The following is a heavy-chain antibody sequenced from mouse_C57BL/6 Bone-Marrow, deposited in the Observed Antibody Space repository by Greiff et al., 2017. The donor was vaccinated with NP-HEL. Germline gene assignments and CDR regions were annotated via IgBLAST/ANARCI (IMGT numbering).Heavy chain of an antibody. Sequence: VQLQQSGPVLVKPGASVKMSCKASGYTFTDYYLNWVKQSHGKSLEWFGVINPYNGGTSYNQKFKGKATLTVDKSSSTAYMELNSLTSEDSAVYYCDYEDWYFDVWGTGTTVTVSS. CDR1: GYTFTDYY. J-gene: IGHJ1*03. D-gene: IGHD2-4*01. CDR2: INPYNGGT. V-gene: IGHV1-19*01. CDR3: DYEDWYFDV.